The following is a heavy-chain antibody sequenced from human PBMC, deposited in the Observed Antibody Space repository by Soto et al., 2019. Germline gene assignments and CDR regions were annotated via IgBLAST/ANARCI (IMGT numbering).Heavy chain of an antibody. D-gene: IGHD3-3*01. J-gene: IGHJ3*02. CDR3: ARIRGITIFGVAANDAFDI. CDR1: GYTFASYG. Sequence: ASAKFSCKTSGYTFASYGISWVLQAPGQGLDWMGWISAYNGNTNYAQKLQGRVTMTTDTSTSTAYMELRSLRSDDTAVYYCARIRGITIFGVAANDAFDIWGQGTMVTVSS. CDR2: ISAYNGNT. V-gene: IGHV1-18*04.